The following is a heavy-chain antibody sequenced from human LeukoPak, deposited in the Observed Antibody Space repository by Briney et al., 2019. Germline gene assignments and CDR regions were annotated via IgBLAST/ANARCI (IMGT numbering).Heavy chain of an antibody. Sequence: GGSLRLSCAASGFTFSSYAMSWVRQAPGKGLEWVSAISGSGGSTYYADPVKGRFTISRDNSKNTLYLQMNSLRAEDTAVYYCAKALWSFSYFDYWGQGTLVTVSS. J-gene: IGHJ4*02. V-gene: IGHV3-23*01. CDR1: GFTFSSYA. CDR3: AKALWSFSYFDY. D-gene: IGHD3-10*01. CDR2: ISGSGGST.